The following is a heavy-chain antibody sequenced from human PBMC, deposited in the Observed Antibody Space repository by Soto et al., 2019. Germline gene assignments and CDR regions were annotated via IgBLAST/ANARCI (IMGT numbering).Heavy chain of an antibody. D-gene: IGHD1-26*01. V-gene: IGHV4-59*02. Sequence: PSETLSLTCNVSGGSVSGYHWSWIRQPPGKVLEWIGYVNNNGNTDYNPSLESRVTISVDTSRNQISLYLTSVTAADTAVYYCARYDPGSYAYYFDYWGQGTLVTVSS. CDR2: VNNNGNT. CDR3: ARYDPGSYAYYFDY. J-gene: IGHJ4*02. CDR1: GGSVSGYH.